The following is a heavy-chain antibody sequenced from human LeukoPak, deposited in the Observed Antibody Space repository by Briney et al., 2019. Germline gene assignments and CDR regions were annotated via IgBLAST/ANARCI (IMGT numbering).Heavy chain of an antibody. CDR1: GYSFTSYW. D-gene: IGHD3-16*02. J-gene: IGHJ4*02. CDR3: AREYYDYVWGSYRPAIPFFDY. Sequence: KPGESLKISCKGSGYSFTSYWIGWVRQMPGKGVKWMGIIYPGDSDTRYSPSFQGQVTISADKSISTAYLQWSSLKASDTAMYYCAREYYDYVWGSYRPAIPFFDYWGQGTLVTVSS. V-gene: IGHV5-51*03. CDR2: IYPGDSDT.